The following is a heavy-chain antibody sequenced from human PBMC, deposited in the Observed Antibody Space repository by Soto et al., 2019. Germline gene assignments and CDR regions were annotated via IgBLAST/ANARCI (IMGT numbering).Heavy chain of an antibody. CDR1: GYTFSSYA. CDR2: INAGYGNT. D-gene: IGHD7-27*01. J-gene: IGHJ4*02. Sequence: ASVKVSCKASGYTFSSYAMHWVRQASGQRLEWMGWINAGYGNTKSSQKFQDRVTISRDTSASTAYMELTSLRSEDTAVYYCARDTGDGTFDFWGQGTLVTVSS. CDR3: ARDTGDGTFDF. V-gene: IGHV1-3*01.